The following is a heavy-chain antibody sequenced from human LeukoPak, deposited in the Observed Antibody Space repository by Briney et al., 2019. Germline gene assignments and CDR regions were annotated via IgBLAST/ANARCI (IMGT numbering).Heavy chain of an antibody. CDR1: GFTFDHYA. J-gene: IGHJ3*01. CDR2: ISWNSGSI. CDR3: ATTSQGAFDF. D-gene: IGHD2-2*01. Sequence: PGGSLRLSCAASGFTFDHYAMHWVRQAPGKGLEWVSGISWNSGSIGYADSVKGRFTISRDNAKNSLYLQMNSLRAEDMALYYCATTSQGAFDFWGQGTMVTVSS. V-gene: IGHV3-9*03.